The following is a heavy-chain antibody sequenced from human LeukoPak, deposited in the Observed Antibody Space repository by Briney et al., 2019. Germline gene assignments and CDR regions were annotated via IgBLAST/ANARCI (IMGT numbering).Heavy chain of an antibody. D-gene: IGHD3-3*01. V-gene: IGHV4-30-2*01. CDR1: GGSISSGGYY. CDR2: IYHSGST. J-gene: IGHJ5*02. Sequence: SQTLSLTCTVSGGSISSGGYYWSWIRQPPGKGLEWIGYIYHSGSTYYNPSLKSRVTISVDRSKNQFSLKLSSVTAADTAVYYCARVHPQSTIFGVVIDWFDPWGQGTLVTVSS. CDR3: ARVHPQSTIFGVVIDWFDP.